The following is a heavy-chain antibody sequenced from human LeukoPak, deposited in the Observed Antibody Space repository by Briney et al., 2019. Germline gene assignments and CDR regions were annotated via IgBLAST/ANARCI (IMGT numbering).Heavy chain of an antibody. CDR3: ARDADPYYYGSGSYEWFDP. D-gene: IGHD3-10*01. Sequence: GGSLRLSCAASGFTFSNYNMNWVRQAPGKGLEWVSSITSSSTYIYYADSVKGRFTISRDNAKNSLYLQMNSLRAEDTAVYYCARDADPYYYGSGSYEWFDPWGQGTLVTVSS. CDR2: ITSSSTYI. J-gene: IGHJ5*02. V-gene: IGHV3-21*04. CDR1: GFTFSNYN.